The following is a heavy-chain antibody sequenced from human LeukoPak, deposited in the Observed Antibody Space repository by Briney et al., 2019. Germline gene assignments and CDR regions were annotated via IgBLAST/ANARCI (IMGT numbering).Heavy chain of an antibody. V-gene: IGHV3-7*01. CDR2: IKQDGSEK. CDR1: TFTFSNYW. D-gene: IGHD6-13*01. Sequence: GGSLRLSCAASTFTFSNYWMSWVRQAPGKGLEWVANIKQDGSEKYYVDSVKGRFTISRDNAKTSLYLQMNSLGDEDTAVYYCARVGRAAVGIDYWGQGTLVTVSS. CDR3: ARVGRAAVGIDY. J-gene: IGHJ4*02.